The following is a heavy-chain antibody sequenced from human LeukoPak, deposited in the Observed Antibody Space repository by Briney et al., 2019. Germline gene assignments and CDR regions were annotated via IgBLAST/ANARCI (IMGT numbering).Heavy chain of an antibody. CDR3: AKDKTTGTTTPVSFDY. D-gene: IGHD1-1*01. CDR2: ISYDGSNK. J-gene: IGHJ4*02. V-gene: IGHV3-30*18. Sequence: GASLRLSCAASGFTFSSYGMHWVRQAPGKGREWVGVISYDGSNKYYADSVKGRFTITRDNSKNTLYLQMNSLRAEETAVYYCAKDKTTGTTTPVSFDYWGQGTLVTVSS. CDR1: GFTFSSYG.